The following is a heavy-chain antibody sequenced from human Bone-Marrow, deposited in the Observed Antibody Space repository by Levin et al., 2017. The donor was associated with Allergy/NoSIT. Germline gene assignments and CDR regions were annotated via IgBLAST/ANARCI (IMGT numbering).Heavy chain of an antibody. CDR3: AKDIASGYFLAFDY. CDR1: GFTFDDYA. J-gene: IGHJ4*02. V-gene: IGHV3-9*01. D-gene: IGHD5-12*01. CDR2: ITWNSAKI. Sequence: SLKISCAASGFTFDDYAMHWVRQIPGKGLEWVSGITWNSAKIAYGDSFKGRFTISRDNAKNSLDLQMNSLRPDDTALYYCAKDIASGYFLAFDYWGQGALVTVSS.